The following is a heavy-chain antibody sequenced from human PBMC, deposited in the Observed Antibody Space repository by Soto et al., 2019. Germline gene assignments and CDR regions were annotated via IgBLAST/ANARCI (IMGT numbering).Heavy chain of an antibody. J-gene: IGHJ5*02. Sequence: SETLSLTCAVYGGSFSGYYWSWIRQPPGKGLEWIGEINHSGSTNYNPSLKSRVTISVDTSKNQFSLKLSSVTAADTAVYYCARGSRYFDWLLRGRWFDPWGQGTLVTVSS. V-gene: IGHV4-34*01. CDR3: ARGSRYFDWLLRGRWFDP. CDR1: GGSFSGYY. CDR2: INHSGST. D-gene: IGHD3-9*01.